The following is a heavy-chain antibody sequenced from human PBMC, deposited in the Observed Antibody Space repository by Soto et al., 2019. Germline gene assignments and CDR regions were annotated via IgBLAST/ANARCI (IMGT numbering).Heavy chain of an antibody. V-gene: IGHV4-59*01. CDR2: IYSSGSA. J-gene: IGHJ2*01. Sequence: QVQLQESGPGLVKPSETLSLTCTVSGGSIRNYYWRWLRQSPGMGLEWIGYIYSSGSANYNPSLQSRIIRAVDTSKNQFSLKLNAVTAADTAGDFCARGGSSWTGAWYFDLWGRGTLVTVSS. CDR1: GGSIRNYY. CDR3: ARGGSSWTGAWYFDL. D-gene: IGHD6-13*01.